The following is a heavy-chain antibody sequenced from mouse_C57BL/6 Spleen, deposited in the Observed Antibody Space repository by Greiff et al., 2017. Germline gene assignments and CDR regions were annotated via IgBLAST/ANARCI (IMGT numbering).Heavy chain of an antibody. Sequence: VQLQQPGAELVMPGASVKLSCKASGYTFTSYWMHWVKQRPGQGLEWIGEIDPSDSYTNYNQKFKGKSTLTVDKSSSTAYMQLSSLTSEDSAVYYCAFHYYGSSHYFGYWGQGTTLTVSS. CDR3: AFHYYGSSHYFGY. D-gene: IGHD1-1*01. V-gene: IGHV1-69*01. J-gene: IGHJ2*01. CDR1: GYTFTSYW. CDR2: IDPSDSYT.